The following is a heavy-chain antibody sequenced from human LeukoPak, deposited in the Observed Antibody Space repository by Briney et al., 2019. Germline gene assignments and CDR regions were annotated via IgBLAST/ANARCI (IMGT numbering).Heavy chain of an antibody. Sequence: GASVKVSCTASGGTFSSYAISWVRQAPGQGLEWMGGIIPIFGTANYAQKFQGRVTITADESTSTAYMELSSLRSEDTAVYYCARGGQYYDSSGYYCDYWGQGTLVTVSS. J-gene: IGHJ4*02. V-gene: IGHV1-69*13. CDR1: GGTFSSYA. CDR2: IIPIFGTA. D-gene: IGHD3-22*01. CDR3: ARGGQYYDSSGYYCDY.